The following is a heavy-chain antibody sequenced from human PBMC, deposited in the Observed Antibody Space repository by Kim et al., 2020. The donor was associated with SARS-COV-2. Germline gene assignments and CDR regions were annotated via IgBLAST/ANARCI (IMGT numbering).Heavy chain of an antibody. CDR1: GDSVSRNNAA. Sequence: SQTLSLTCAISGDSVSRNNAAWNWIRQSPSRGLEWLGRTYYTSNWYNDYAVFVKSRISINPDTSKNRRSLQLNSVTPEDTAVYYCAREVNNVFGVWGQGTMVTISS. J-gene: IGHJ3*01. CDR3: AREVNNVFGV. CDR2: TYYTSNWYN. D-gene: IGHD3-22*01. V-gene: IGHV6-1*01.